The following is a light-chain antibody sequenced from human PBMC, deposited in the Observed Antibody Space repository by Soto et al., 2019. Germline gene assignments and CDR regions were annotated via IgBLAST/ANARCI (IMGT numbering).Light chain of an antibody. CDR1: SSNIGAGYV. V-gene: IGLV1-40*01. Sequence: QSVLTQPPSVSGAPGQRVTISCTGSSSNIGAGYVVHWYQQLPGTAPKLLIYGNSNRPSGVPDQFSGSKSGNTASLTISGLQAEDEADYYCCSYAGSPGYVLGTGTKLTVL. J-gene: IGLJ1*01. CDR2: GNS. CDR3: CSYAGSPGYV.